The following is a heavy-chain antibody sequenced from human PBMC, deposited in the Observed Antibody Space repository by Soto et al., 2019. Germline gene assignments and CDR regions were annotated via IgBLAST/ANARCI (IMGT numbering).Heavy chain of an antibody. CDR2: MSGSGGST. D-gene: IGHD3-10*01. CDR3: AKGQVLLWFGECRDV. V-gene: IGHV3-23*01. Sequence: EVQLLESGGGLLQPGGSLILSCADSGFTCSSYAMNWVRQSPGKGLVWVSRMSGSGGSTYYADSVKGRFTISRDNSKTTLYLKMNSLRAEDTAVYYCAKGQVLLWFGECRDVWGQGTTVTVSS. CDR1: GFTCSSYA. J-gene: IGHJ6*01.